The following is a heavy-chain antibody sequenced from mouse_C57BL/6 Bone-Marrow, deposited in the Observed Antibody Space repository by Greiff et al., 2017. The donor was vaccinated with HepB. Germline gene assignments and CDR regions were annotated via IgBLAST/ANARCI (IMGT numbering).Heavy chain of an antibody. CDR2: ISSGGSYT. CDR1: GFTFSSYG. CDR3: ARHDEYFDY. Sequence: EVQVVESGGDLVKPGGSLKLSCAASGFTFSSYGMSWVRQTPDKRLEWVATISSGGSYTYYPDSVKGRFTISRDNAKNTLYLQMSSLKSEDTAMYYCARHDEYFDYWGQGTTLTVSS. D-gene: IGHD2-3*01. J-gene: IGHJ2*01. V-gene: IGHV5-6*01.